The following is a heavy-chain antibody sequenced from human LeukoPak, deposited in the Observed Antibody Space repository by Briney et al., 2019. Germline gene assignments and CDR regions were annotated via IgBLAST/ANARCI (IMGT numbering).Heavy chain of an antibody. Sequence: GGSLRLSCAASGFTFSSYAMSWVRQAPGKGLEWVSAISGSGGSTYYADSVKGRFTISRDNSKNTLYLQMNSLRAEDTTVYYCAKGDSSGYYYRPGYYFDYWGQGTLVTVSS. CDR2: ISGSGGST. CDR1: GFTFSSYA. J-gene: IGHJ4*02. V-gene: IGHV3-23*01. D-gene: IGHD3-22*01. CDR3: AKGDSSGYYYRPGYYFDY.